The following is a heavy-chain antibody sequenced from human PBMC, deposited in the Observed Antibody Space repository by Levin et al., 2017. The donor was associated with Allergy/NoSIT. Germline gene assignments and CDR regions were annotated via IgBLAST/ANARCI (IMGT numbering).Heavy chain of an antibody. Sequence: GESLKISCEGSGFTFRDFVISWVRQAPGKGLEWVSAITSDSVTTYYTDSVKGRFTISRDDSKNTLFLQMSSLRVEDTALYYCAIAGTSLPAFDYWSQGTLVSVSS. CDR1: GFTFRDFV. CDR2: ITSDSVTT. V-gene: IGHV3-23*01. J-gene: IGHJ4*02. CDR3: AIAGTSLPAFDY.